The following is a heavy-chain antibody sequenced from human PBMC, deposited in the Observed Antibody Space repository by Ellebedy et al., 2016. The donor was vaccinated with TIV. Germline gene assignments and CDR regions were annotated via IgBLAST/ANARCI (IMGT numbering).Heavy chain of an antibody. J-gene: IGHJ6*02. CDR1: GGTFSSYA. CDR2: IIPIFGTA. V-gene: IGHV1-69*13. CDR3: AREGNYGMDV. D-gene: IGHD6-13*01. Sequence: SVKVSCXASGGTFSSYAISWVRQAPGQGLEWMGGIIPIFGTANYAQKFQGRVTITADESTSTAYMELSSLRSEDTAVYYCAREGNYGMDVWGQGTTVTVSS.